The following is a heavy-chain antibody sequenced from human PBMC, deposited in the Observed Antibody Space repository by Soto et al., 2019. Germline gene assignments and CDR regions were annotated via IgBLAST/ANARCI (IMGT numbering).Heavy chain of an antibody. D-gene: IGHD3-10*01. V-gene: IGHV1-69*01. CDR2: IIPIFGTA. J-gene: IGHJ3*02. CDR3: ARSLFPDAAGSDAFDI. Sequence: QVQLVQSGAEVKKPGSSVKVSCKASGGTFSSYAISWVRQAPGQGLEWMGGIIPIFGTANYAQKFQGRVTITADESTSTAYMELSCLRSEDTAVYYCARSLFPDAAGSDAFDIWGQGTMVTVSS. CDR1: GGTFSSYA.